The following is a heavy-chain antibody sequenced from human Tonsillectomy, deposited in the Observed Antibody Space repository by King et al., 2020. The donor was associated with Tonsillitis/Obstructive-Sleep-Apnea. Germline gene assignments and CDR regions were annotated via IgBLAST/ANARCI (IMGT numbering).Heavy chain of an antibody. D-gene: IGHD1-14*01. CDR1: GYTFTRYY. CDR3: ARDDVVGRYIDS. Sequence: QLVQSGAEVKTPGASVKVSCKASGYTFTRYYIHWVRQARGQGLEWMGIINPSRGTTSYAQKCQGRVTMTTDTSASTVYLELSSLRSEDTAVYYCARDDVVGRYIDSWGQGTLVTVSS. J-gene: IGHJ4*02. V-gene: IGHV1-46*01. CDR2: INPSRGTT.